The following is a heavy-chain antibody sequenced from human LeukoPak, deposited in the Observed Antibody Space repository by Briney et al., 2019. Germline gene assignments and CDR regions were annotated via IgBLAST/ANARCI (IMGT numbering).Heavy chain of an antibody. V-gene: IGHV1-46*02. CDR3: ARDSGNFHYDMDV. J-gene: IGHJ6*02. CDR2: KFSHDGTT. D-gene: IGHD3-10*01. CDR1: GYSFNSYH. Sequence: GASVKVSCKTSGYSFNSYHVHWVRQAPGQGLEWMGVKFSHDGTTSYTQNFQGRLTMTRDTSTSTVYMELSSLRSEDTAVYYCARDSGNFHYDMDVWGQGTTVIVSS.